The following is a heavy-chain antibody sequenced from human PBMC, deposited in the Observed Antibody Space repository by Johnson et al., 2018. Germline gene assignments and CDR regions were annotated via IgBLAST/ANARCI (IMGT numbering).Heavy chain of an antibody. Sequence: QVQLVQSGAEVKKXGASVKVSCKASGYTFTSYYIHWVRQAPGQGLEWMGIINPSGGSPSYAQKFQGRVTMTRDTSTSTAYMELSSLRSEDTAVYYCAADRGDVDIVARDAFDIWGQGTRVTVSS. CDR3: AADRGDVDIVARDAFDI. J-gene: IGHJ3*02. D-gene: IGHD5-12*01. CDR2: INPSGGSP. CDR1: GYTFTSYY. V-gene: IGHV1-46*01.